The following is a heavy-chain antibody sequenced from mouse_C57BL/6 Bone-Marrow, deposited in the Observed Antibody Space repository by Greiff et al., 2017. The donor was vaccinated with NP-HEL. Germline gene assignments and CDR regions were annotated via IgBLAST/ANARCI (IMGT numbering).Heavy chain of an antibody. V-gene: IGHV1-74*01. Sequence: QVHVKQPGAELVKPGASVKVSCKASGYTFTSYWMHWVKQRPGQGLEWIGRIHPSDSDTNYNQKFKGKATLTVDKSSSTAYMQLSSLTSEDSAVYYCAIIFDSSGYEGNYWGQGTTLTVSS. CDR1: GYTFTSYW. D-gene: IGHD3-2*02. CDR3: AIIFDSSGYEGNY. J-gene: IGHJ2*01. CDR2: IHPSDSDT.